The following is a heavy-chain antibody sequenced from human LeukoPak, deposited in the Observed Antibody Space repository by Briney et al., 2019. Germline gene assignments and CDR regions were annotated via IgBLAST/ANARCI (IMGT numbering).Heavy chain of an antibody. CDR1: GYTFTSYG. V-gene: IGHV1-18*01. D-gene: IGHD3-16*02. J-gene: IGHJ4*02. CDR3: ARSGAYYDYVWGSYRTPTNFDY. Sequence: ASVKVSCKAAGYTFTSYGVSWVRQAPGQRLEWMGWISGYNGNTHYAQKLQGRVTMTTDTSTSTAYMELRSLRSDDTAVYYCARSGAYYDYVWGSYRTPTNFDYWGQGTLVTVSS. CDR2: ISGYNGNT.